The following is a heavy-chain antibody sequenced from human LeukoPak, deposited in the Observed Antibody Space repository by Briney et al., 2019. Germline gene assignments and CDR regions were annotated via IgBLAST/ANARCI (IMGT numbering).Heavy chain of an antibody. V-gene: IGHV4-34*09. CDR3: ASPYGGHDAFDI. Sequence: SETLSLTCTVSGGSISSYYWSWIRQPPGKGLEWIGEINHSGSTNYNPSLKSRVTISVDTSKNQFSLKLSSVTAADTAVYYCASPYGGHDAFDIWGQGTMVTVSS. D-gene: IGHD3-16*01. CDR2: INHSGST. CDR1: GGSISSYY. J-gene: IGHJ3*02.